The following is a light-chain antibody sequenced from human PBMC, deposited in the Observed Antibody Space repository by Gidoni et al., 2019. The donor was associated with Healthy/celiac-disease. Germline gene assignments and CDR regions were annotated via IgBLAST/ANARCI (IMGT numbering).Light chain of an antibody. CDR2: GAS. CDR1: QSVSSN. CDR3: QQYNNWPYT. V-gene: IGKV3-15*01. J-gene: IGKJ2*01. Sequence: DIVMTQSQATLSVSPGERATLSCRASQSVSSNLAWYQQKPGQAPRLLIYGASTRATGIPARFSGSGSGTEFTLTISSLQSEDFAVYYCQQYNNWPYTFGQGTKLEIK.